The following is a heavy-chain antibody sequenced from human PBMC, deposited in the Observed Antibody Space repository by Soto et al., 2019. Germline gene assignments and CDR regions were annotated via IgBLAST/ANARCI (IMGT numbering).Heavy chain of an antibody. CDR1: GYTFTSYG. V-gene: IGHV1-18*01. J-gene: IGHJ4*02. CDR3: ARALYYYDNSGLAY. D-gene: IGHD3-22*01. CDR2: INIYSGDA. Sequence: QVRLEQSGPEVKKTGASVKVSCKASGYTFTSYGISWVRQAPGQGLEWMGWINIYSGDANYALSFQDRVTITRDTSTNTVYMEMRTLRSDDTAVYYCARALYYYDNSGLAYWGQGTLVTVSS.